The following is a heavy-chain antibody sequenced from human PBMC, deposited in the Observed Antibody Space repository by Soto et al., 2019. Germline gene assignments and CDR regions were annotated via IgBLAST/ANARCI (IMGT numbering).Heavy chain of an antibody. CDR1: GDSISSYY. CDR3: ARLTDCGGDCPLFDS. D-gene: IGHD2-21*02. Sequence: SETLSLTCTVSGDSISSYYWTWFLQPPGKGLEWIGYIYYSGSTNYNPSLKSRVTISVDTSKNQFSLKLSSVTAADTAVYYCARLTDCGGDCPLFDSWGEGTLVTVS. V-gene: IGHV4-59*01. CDR2: IYYSGST. J-gene: IGHJ4*02.